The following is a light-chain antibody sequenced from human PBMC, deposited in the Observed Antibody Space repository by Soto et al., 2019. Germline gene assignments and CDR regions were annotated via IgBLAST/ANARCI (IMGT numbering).Light chain of an antibody. CDR3: HQRQSWPRT. CDR1: QSVSSN. CDR2: GAS. J-gene: IGKJ1*01. Sequence: EIVMTQSPATLSVSPGERATLSCRASQSVSSNLDWYQQKPGQAPRLLIYGASTRATGIPARFSASGSGTDFTLTISDVQPEDFALYYCHQRQSWPRTFGQGTKVDIK. V-gene: IGKV3-15*01.